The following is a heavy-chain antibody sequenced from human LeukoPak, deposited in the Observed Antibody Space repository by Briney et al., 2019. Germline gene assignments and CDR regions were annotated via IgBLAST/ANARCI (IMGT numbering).Heavy chain of an antibody. Sequence: SETLSLTCAVYGGSFSGYYWSWIRQPPGKGLEWIGEINHSGSTNYNPSLKSRVTISVDTSKNQFSLKLSSVTAADTAVYYCARGSRGSYSRGVDYWGQGTLVTVSS. CDR3: ARGSRGSYSRGVDY. CDR2: INHSGST. D-gene: IGHD1-26*01. CDR1: GGSFSGYY. V-gene: IGHV4-34*01. J-gene: IGHJ4*02.